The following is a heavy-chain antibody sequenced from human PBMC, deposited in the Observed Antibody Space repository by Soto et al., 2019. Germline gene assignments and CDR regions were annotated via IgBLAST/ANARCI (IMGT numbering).Heavy chain of an antibody. D-gene: IGHD1-1*01. V-gene: IGHV1-2*02. CDR3: ASPTEEEEGTVIYTRGYHDYGMDV. Sequence: ASVKVSCKASGYTFTGYYMHWVRQAPGQGLEWRGWINPNSGGTNYAQKFQGRVTMTRDTSISTAYMELSRLRSDDTAVYYCASPTEEEEGTVIYTRGYHDYGMDVSCQGITVTV. J-gene: IGHJ6*02. CDR1: GYTFTGYY. CDR2: INPNSGGT.